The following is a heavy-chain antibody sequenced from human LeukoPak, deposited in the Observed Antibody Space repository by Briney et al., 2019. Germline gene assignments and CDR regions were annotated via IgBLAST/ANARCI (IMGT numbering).Heavy chain of an antibody. D-gene: IGHD3-10*01. CDR1: GGSISSYY. CDR3: ATTQDTSISYGPHFDY. Sequence: SETLSLTCTVSGGSISSYYWSWIRQPAGKGLEWIGRIYTSGSTSYNPSLKSRVTMSVDTSKNQFSLKLSSVTAADTAVYYCATTQDTSISYGPHFDYWGQGTLVTVSS. J-gene: IGHJ4*02. CDR2: IYTSGST. V-gene: IGHV4-4*07.